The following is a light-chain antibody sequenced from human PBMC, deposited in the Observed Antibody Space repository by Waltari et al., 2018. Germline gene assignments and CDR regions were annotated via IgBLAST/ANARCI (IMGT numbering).Light chain of an antibody. CDR1: RSHARSNY. CDR2: AND. J-gene: IGLJ2*01. Sequence: QSVVTQPPSASGTPGHRVTISCSVRRSHARSNYVSWYRQLPGTAPKLVIYANDQRPSGVPDRFSGSKSGTSASLAISGLRSEDEADYYCAAWDDSLSGRVFGGGTKLTVL. V-gene: IGLV1-47*02. CDR3: AAWDDSLSGRV.